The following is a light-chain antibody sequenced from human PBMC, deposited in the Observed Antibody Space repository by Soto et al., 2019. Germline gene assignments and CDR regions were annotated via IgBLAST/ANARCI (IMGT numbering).Light chain of an antibody. J-gene: IGKJ1*01. V-gene: IGKV1-39*01. CDR3: QQSYSTPRT. CDR1: QSISSY. Sequence: DIQMTQSPSSLSASVGDRVTITCRASQSISSYLNWYQQKPGKAPKLLIYAASTLQSGVPSRFSGSGSGTDFALSISSLQPEAFATYYGQQSYSTPRTFGQATKVEIK. CDR2: AAS.